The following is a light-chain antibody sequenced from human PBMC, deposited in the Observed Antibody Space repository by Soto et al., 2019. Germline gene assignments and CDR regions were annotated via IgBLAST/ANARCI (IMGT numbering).Light chain of an antibody. CDR2: EGS. CDR3: QQYDNLPFT. J-gene: IGKJ3*01. V-gene: IGKV1-33*01. Sequence: DIQMTQSPSSLSASVGDRVTITCQASQDISNYLNWYQQKPGKAPKLLIYEGSNLETGVPSRFSGSGSETELTFTISSLQPEDIATYYCQQYDNLPFTFGPGTKVHFK. CDR1: QDISNY.